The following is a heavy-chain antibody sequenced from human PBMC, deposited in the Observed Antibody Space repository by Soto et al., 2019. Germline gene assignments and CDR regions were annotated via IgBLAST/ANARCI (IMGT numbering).Heavy chain of an antibody. J-gene: IGHJ6*02. CDR3: ARYYYDSSGYDGMDV. V-gene: IGHV3-48*02. Sequence: VQLVQSGAEVKKPGSSVKVSCKASGGTFSSYAISWVRQAPGQGLEWVAYISDSGSNTLYADSVKGRFTVSRDTAKNSLYLQMSGLRDEDRAVYYCARYYYDSSGYDGMDVWGQGTTVTVSS. CDR2: ISDSGSNT. D-gene: IGHD3-22*01. CDR1: GGTFSSYA.